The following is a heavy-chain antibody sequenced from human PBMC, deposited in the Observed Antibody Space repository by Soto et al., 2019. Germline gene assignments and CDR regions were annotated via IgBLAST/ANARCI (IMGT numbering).Heavy chain of an antibody. CDR1: GFTFSRFW. D-gene: IGHD6-13*01. V-gene: IGHV3-74*01. CDR3: TRDPGAYSSTWSFYFDS. Sequence: EVQLVESGGGLVQPGGSLRLSCAASGFTFSRFWMHWVRQAPGKGLVWVSRINTDGSSTTYADSVKGRFTIFRDNAKNTLYLQMDSLRAEDTGVYYCTRDPGAYSSTWSFYFDSWGQGTLVTVSS. J-gene: IGHJ4*02. CDR2: INTDGSST.